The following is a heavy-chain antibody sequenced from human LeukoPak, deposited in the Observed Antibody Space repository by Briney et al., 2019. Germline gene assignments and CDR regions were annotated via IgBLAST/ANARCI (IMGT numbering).Heavy chain of an antibody. CDR3: ARDLWNFYDDSGYNRDFDS. CDR2: IGTYGGDT. Sequence: ASVKVSFKASGYTFTGYYMHWVRQAPGQGLEWMGWIGTYGGDTYYAQKFQGRITVTTDTSTSTVYMELRNLRSDDTAVYYCARDLWNFYDDSGYNRDFDSWGQGTLVTVSS. V-gene: IGHV1-18*04. CDR1: GYTFTGYY. D-gene: IGHD3-22*01. J-gene: IGHJ5*01.